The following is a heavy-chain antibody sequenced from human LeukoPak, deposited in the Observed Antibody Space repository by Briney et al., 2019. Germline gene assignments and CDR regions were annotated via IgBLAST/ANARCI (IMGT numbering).Heavy chain of an antibody. D-gene: IGHD3-10*01. CDR3: TTGIRGD. V-gene: IGHV3-15*07. Sequence: GGSLRLSCSASGLTVTNAWMNWVRQAPGEGLDWVGRIASKTDGGATDYAAPVKGRFTISRDDSKNTLNLQMNSLKTEDTAVYYCTTGIRGDWGQGTLVTVPS. CDR1: GLTVTNAW. J-gene: IGHJ4*02. CDR2: IASKTDGGAT.